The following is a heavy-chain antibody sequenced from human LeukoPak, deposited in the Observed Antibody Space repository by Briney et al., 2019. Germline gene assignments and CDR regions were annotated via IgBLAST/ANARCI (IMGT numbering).Heavy chain of an antibody. D-gene: IGHD6-13*01. CDR1: GFTFSSYA. J-gene: IGHJ4*02. CDR2: ISGSGGST. V-gene: IGHV3-23*01. CDR3: AKVMDGQQLVLGYFDY. Sequence: GGSLRLSCAASGFTFSSYAMSWVRQAPGKGLEWVSAISGSGGSTYYADSVKGRFTISRDNSKNTLYLQINSLRAEDTAVYYCAKVMDGQQLVLGYFDYWGQGTLVTVSS.